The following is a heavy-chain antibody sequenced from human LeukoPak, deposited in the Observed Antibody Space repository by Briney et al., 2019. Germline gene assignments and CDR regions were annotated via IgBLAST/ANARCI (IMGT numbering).Heavy chain of an antibody. CDR2: ISAYNGNT. CDR3: AGPSGYCSSTSCYATFDY. CDR1: GYTFTSYG. V-gene: IGHV1-18*01. D-gene: IGHD2-2*01. J-gene: IGHJ4*02. Sequence: ASVKVSCKASGYTFTSYGISWVRQAPGQGLEWMGWISAYNGNTNYARKLQGRVTMTTDTSTSTAYMELRSLRSDDTAVYYCAGPSGYCSSTSCYATFDYWGQGTLVTVSS.